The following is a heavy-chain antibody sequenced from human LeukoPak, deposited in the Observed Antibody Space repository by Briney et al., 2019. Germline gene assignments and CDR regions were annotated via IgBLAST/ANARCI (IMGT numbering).Heavy chain of an antibody. D-gene: IGHD6-13*01. CDR3: AKGPNYSISWYTHNWFDP. CDR2: ISHDGSKK. CDR1: GFTFSSYG. J-gene: IGHJ5*02. Sequence: SGGSLRLSCAASGFTFSSYGMHWVRQAPGKGLEWVAIISHDGSKKYYADSVKGRFTISRDNSKNTLYLQMNSLRAEDTAVYYCAKGPNYSISWYTHNWFDPWGQGTLVTVSS. V-gene: IGHV3-30*18.